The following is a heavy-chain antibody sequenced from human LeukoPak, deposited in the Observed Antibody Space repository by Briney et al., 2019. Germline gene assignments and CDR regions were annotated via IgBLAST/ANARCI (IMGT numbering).Heavy chain of an antibody. D-gene: IGHD6-19*01. Sequence: GGSLRLSCSASGFTFSSYSINWVRQAPGKGLEWISYISSSSSSIYYADSVKGRFTISRDNSKNTLYLEMNSLRAEDTAVYYCAKASGWFLSYFDYWGQGTLVTVSS. CDR2: ISSSSSSI. V-gene: IGHV3-48*01. CDR1: GFTFSSYS. CDR3: AKASGWFLSYFDY. J-gene: IGHJ4*02.